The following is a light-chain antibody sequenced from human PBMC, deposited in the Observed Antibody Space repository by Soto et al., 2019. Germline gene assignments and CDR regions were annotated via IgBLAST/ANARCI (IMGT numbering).Light chain of an antibody. CDR2: EDN. V-gene: IGLV3-1*01. CDR1: RFAAKY. J-gene: IGLJ2*01. CDR3: QAWDNSVI. Sequence: SYELTQPPSVSVSPGQTASITCSGDRFAAKYVCWYQQKPGQSPVLVIYEDNTRPSGIPERFSGSNSGNTATLTISVTQAMDEAVYYCQAWDNSVIFGGGTKLTVL.